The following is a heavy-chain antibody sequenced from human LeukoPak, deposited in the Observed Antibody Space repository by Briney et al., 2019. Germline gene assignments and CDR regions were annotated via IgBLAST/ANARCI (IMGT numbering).Heavy chain of an antibody. CDR1: GYTLTELS. Sequence: ASVKVSCKVSGYTLTELSMHWVRQAPGKGLEWMGGFDPEDGETIYAQKFQGRVTMTEDTSTDTAYMELSSLRSEDTAVYHCAKAASDYYDSNPFNYWGQGTLVTVSS. CDR2: FDPEDGET. J-gene: IGHJ4*02. CDR3: AKAASDYYDSNPFNY. V-gene: IGHV1-24*01. D-gene: IGHD3-22*01.